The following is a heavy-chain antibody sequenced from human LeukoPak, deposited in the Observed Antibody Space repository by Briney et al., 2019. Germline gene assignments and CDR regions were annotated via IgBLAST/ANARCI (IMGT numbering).Heavy chain of an antibody. Sequence: SVKVSCKASGGTFSSYAISWVRQAPGQGLEWMGRIIPILGIANYAQKFQGRVTITADESTSTAYMELSSLRSEDTAVYYCARRSSDGDYFDYWGQGTLVTVSS. CDR1: GGTFSSYA. V-gene: IGHV1-69*04. D-gene: IGHD4-17*01. J-gene: IGHJ4*02. CDR2: IIPILGIA. CDR3: ARRSSDGDYFDY.